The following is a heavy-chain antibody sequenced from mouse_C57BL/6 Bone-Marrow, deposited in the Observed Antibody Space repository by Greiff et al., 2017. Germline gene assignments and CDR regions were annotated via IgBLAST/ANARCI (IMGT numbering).Heavy chain of an antibody. CDR2: ISYDGSN. J-gene: IGHJ2*01. Sequence: VQLQQSGPGLVKPSQSLSLPCSVTGYSITSGYYWNWIRQFPGNKLEWMGYISYDGSNNYNPSLKNRISITRDTSKNQFFLKLNSVTTEDTATYYGARDRGITSPFGYWGQGTTLTVSS. V-gene: IGHV3-6*01. D-gene: IGHD2-4*01. CDR3: ARDRGITSPFGY. CDR1: GYSITSGYY.